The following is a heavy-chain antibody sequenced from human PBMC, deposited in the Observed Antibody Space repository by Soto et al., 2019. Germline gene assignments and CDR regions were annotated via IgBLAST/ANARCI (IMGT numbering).Heavy chain of an antibody. D-gene: IGHD3-22*01. CDR1: GGTFSSYA. CDR2: IIPIFGTA. Sequence: QVQLVQSGAEVKKPGSSVKVSCKASGGTFSSYAISWVRQAPGQGLEWMGGIIPIFGTANYAQKFQGRVTITADESTSTAYMEVSSLRSEDTAVYYCAIGSAYYYDSSATPFDCWGQVTLVTVSS. J-gene: IGHJ4*02. CDR3: AIGSAYYYDSSATPFDC. V-gene: IGHV1-69*01.